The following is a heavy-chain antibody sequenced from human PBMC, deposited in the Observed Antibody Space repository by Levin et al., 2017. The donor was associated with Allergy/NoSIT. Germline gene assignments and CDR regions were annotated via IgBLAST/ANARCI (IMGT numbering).Heavy chain of an antibody. D-gene: IGHD3-22*01. V-gene: IGHV1-69*06. CDR1: GGTLSNYA. CDR2: VILLFDTS. J-gene: IGHJ6*02. Sequence: SVKVSCKASGGTLSNYAISWVRQAPGQGLEWVGGVILLFDTSNYAQKFRGRVTITADKSTSTVYMELTSLRSEDTAVYYCARENYHDTSDDYLKDQSYGLGVWGQGTTVIVSS. CDR3: ARENYHDTSDDYLKDQSYGLGV.